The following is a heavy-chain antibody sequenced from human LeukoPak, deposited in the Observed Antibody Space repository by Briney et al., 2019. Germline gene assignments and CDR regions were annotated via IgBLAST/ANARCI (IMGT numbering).Heavy chain of an antibody. CDR1: GASIKSYH. J-gene: IGHJ4*02. Sequence: SETLSLTCTVSGASIKSYHWSWIRQPAGRGLEWIGRLYNSGNTNYNPSLKSRVTISADTSKNQFSLKVSSVTAADTAVYYCATDISSGWLISIAYWGQGTLVTVSS. CDR3: ATDISSGWLISIAY. V-gene: IGHV4-4*07. CDR2: LYNSGNT. D-gene: IGHD6-19*01.